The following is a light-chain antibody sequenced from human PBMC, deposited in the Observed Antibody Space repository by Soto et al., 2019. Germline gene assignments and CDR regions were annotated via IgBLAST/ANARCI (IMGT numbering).Light chain of an antibody. CDR1: SRDVGSYTR. V-gene: IGLV2-18*02. CDR3: SSYTSSSTYV. J-gene: IGLJ1*01. Sequence: QSVLTQAASVSGAPGQSVTISSTGTSRDVGSYTRVSWYQQPPGTAPKLMIYEVSNRPSGVPDRFSGSESGNTASLTISGLQAEDEADYYCSSYTSSSTYVFGTGTKVTVL. CDR2: EVS.